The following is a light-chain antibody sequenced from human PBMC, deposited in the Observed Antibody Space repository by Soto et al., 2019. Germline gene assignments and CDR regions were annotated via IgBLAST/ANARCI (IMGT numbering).Light chain of an antibody. Sequence: QSVLTQPASVSGSPGQSITISCTGTSGDVGGYNYVSWYQQHPGKAPKLMIYEVSNRPSGVSNRFSGSKSGNTASLTISGLQAEDEADYYCSSYTSSSTPHVFGTGTKVTVL. CDR1: SGDVGGYNY. CDR2: EVS. J-gene: IGLJ1*01. CDR3: SSYTSSSTPHV. V-gene: IGLV2-14*01.